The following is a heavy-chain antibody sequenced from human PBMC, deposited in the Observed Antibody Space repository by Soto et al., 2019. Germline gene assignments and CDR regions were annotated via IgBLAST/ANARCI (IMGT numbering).Heavy chain of an antibody. D-gene: IGHD3-22*01. CDR1: GFTFSSYA. Sequence: QVQVVESGGGVVQPGRSLRLCCAASGFTFSSYAMNWVRQAPGKGLEWVAVISYDGSGKYYADSVKGRFTISRDNSKNTLYLQMNNLRAEDTAVYYCARDSSGYYYGPFDPWGQGTLVTVSS. CDR3: ARDSSGYYYGPFDP. J-gene: IGHJ5*02. CDR2: ISYDGSGK. V-gene: IGHV3-30*04.